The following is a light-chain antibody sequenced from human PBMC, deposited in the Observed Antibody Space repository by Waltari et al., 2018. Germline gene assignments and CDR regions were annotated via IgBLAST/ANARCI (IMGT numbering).Light chain of an antibody. V-gene: IGKV1-9*01. CDR1: QGISSY. Sequence: DIQLPQSPSFLSASVGDRVTITCRASQGISSYLAWFQQKPGKAPNLLIYDASTLQSGVPSRFSGSGSGTEFTLTISSLQPEDFATYYCQQVNSYPRTFGEGTKVEIK. J-gene: IGKJ1*01. CDR2: DAS. CDR3: QQVNSYPRT.